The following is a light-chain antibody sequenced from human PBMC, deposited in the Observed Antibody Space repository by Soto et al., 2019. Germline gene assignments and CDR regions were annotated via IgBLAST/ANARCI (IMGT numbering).Light chain of an antibody. CDR2: EVV. V-gene: IGLV2-8*01. J-gene: IGLJ1*01. CDR1: KNDIGVYDF. CDR3: KSYAGSNTYV. Sequence: QSALTQPPSASGFPGQSVTISCTGTKNDIGVYDFVSWYQHHPGKAPRLIIYEVVQRPSGVPDRFSGSKSGNTASLTVSGLQAADEADYFCKSYAGSNTYVFGSGTKVTDL.